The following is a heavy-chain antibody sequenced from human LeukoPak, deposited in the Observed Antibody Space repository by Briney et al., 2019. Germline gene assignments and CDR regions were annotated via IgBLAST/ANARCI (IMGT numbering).Heavy chain of an antibody. J-gene: IGHJ6*03. Sequence: SVKVSCKSSRGTFNSYAISWVRQAPGQGLEWMGRIIPIFGTANYAQKFQGRVTIITDESTSTAYMELSSLRSEDTAVYYCAREISGSGSYYNSYYYMDVWGKGTAVTVSS. CDR1: RGTFNSYA. D-gene: IGHD3-10*01. CDR2: IIPIFGTA. CDR3: AREISGSGSYYNSYYYMDV. V-gene: IGHV1-69*05.